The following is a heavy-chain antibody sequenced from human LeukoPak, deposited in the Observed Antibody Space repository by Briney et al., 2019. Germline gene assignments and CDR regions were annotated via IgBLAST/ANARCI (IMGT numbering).Heavy chain of an antibody. Sequence: GASVKVSCKASGYTFTGYYMHWVRQAPGQGLEWMGWINPNSGGTNYAQKFQGRVTMTRDTSISTAYMELSRLRSDDTAVYYCARDVGSGYSYGLSGAFDIWGQGTMVTVSS. CDR3: ARDVGSGYSYGLSGAFDI. D-gene: IGHD5-18*01. V-gene: IGHV1-2*02. J-gene: IGHJ3*02. CDR2: INPNSGGT. CDR1: GYTFTGYY.